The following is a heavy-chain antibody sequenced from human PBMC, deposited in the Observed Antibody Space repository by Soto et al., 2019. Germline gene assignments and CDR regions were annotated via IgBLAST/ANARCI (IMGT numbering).Heavy chain of an antibody. CDR1: GFTVSSNY. Sequence: GGSLRLSCAASGFTVSSNYMSWVRQAPGKGLEWVSVIYSGGSTYYADSVKGRFTISRHNSKNTLYLQMNSLRAEDTAVYYCARDYRCSGGSCYPYYYYGMDVWGQGTTVTVSS. J-gene: IGHJ6*02. V-gene: IGHV3-53*04. CDR3: ARDYRCSGGSCYPYYYYGMDV. CDR2: IYSGGST. D-gene: IGHD2-15*01.